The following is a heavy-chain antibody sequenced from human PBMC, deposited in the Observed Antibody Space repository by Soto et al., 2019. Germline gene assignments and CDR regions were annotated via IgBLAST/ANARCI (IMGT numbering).Heavy chain of an antibody. CDR1: GFTFSSYA. CDR2: ISYDGSNK. D-gene: IGHD3-22*01. J-gene: IGHJ5*02. V-gene: IGHV3-30-3*01. Sequence: QVQLVESGGGVVQPGRSLRLSCAASGFTFSSYAMHWVRQAPGKGLEWVAVISYDGSNKYYADSVKGRFTISRDNSKNTLYLQMNSLRAEDTAVYYCAREETYYYDSSGPGWFDPWGQGSLVTVSP. CDR3: AREETYYYDSSGPGWFDP.